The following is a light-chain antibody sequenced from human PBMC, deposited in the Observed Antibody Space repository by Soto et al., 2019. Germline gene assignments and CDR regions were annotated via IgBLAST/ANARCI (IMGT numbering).Light chain of an antibody. Sequence: VMTQYPLSLPVTPGEPASISCRSSQSLLHSNGYNYLDWYLQKPGQSPQLLIYLGSNRASGVPDRFSGSGSGTDFTLKISRVEAEDVGVYYCMQALQTPPTFGQGTRLEI. CDR3: MQALQTPPT. V-gene: IGKV2-28*01. CDR1: QSLLHSNGYNY. CDR2: LGS. J-gene: IGKJ5*01.